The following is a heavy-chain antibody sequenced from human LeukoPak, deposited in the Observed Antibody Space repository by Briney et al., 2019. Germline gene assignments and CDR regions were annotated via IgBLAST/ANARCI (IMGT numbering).Heavy chain of an antibody. CDR2: ISSSSSYI. V-gene: IGHV3-21*01. Sequence: GGSLRLSCAASGFTFSSYSMNWVRQAPGKGLEWVSSISSSSSYIYYADSVKGRFTISRDNAKNSLHLQMNSLRAEDTAVYYCARKLWFGEPCCYFDYWGQGTLVTVSS. D-gene: IGHD3-10*01. CDR3: ARKLWFGEPCCYFDY. CDR1: GFTFSSYS. J-gene: IGHJ4*02.